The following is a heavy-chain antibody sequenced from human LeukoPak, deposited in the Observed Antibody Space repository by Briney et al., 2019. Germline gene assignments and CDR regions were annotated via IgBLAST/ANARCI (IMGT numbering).Heavy chain of an antibody. CDR2: ISAGGETT. Sequence: GGSLRLSCAASRFSFSTFPMGWVRQAPGKGLEWVSGISAGGETTFYADSVRGRLTISRDNSKNTLYLQMNSLRAEDTAVYYCANIVVVAARFDYWGQGTLVTVSS. CDR3: ANIVVVAARFDY. J-gene: IGHJ4*02. V-gene: IGHV3-23*01. D-gene: IGHD2-15*01. CDR1: RFSFSTFP.